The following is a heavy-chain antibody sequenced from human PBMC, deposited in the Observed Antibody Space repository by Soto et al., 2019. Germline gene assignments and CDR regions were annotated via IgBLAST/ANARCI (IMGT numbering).Heavy chain of an antibody. CDR2: ISAYNGNT. CDR1: GYTFTSYG. Sequence: ASVKVSCKASGYTFTSYGISWVRQAPGQGLEWMGWISAYNGNTNYAQKLQGRVTMTTDTSTSTAYMELRSLRSDDTAVYYCARDPGYDYIWGSTQGSWLDPWGQGTLVTVSS. CDR3: ARDPGYDYIWGSTQGSWLDP. D-gene: IGHD3-16*01. J-gene: IGHJ5*02. V-gene: IGHV1-18*01.